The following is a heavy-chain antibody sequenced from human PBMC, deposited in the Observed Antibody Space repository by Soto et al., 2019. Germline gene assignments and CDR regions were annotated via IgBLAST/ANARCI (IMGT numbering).Heavy chain of an antibody. CDR3: ARDPLWGTAMVLWYFDL. V-gene: IGHV3-30-3*01. CDR1: GFTFSSYA. CDR2: ISYDGSNK. Sequence: QVQLVESGGGVVQPGRSLRLSCAASGFTFSSYAMHWVRQAPGKGLEWVAVISYDGSNKYYADSVKGRFTISRDNSKNALDLQMNSLRAEDTAGYYCARDPLWGTAMVLWYFDLWGRGTLVTVSS. J-gene: IGHJ2*01. D-gene: IGHD5-18*01.